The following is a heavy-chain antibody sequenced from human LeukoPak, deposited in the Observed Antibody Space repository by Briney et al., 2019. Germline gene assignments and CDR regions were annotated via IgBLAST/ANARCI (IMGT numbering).Heavy chain of an antibody. V-gene: IGHV4-39*01. J-gene: IGHJ6*03. CDR2: IYYSGTT. D-gene: IGHD2/OR15-2a*01. Sequence: SETLSLTCTVSGGSIMSNTYHWGWVRQSPGKGLEWIGNIYYSGTTYYNPSLKSRVTISEDTSRNRFSLMLSSVTAADTAIYYCARQVSDYFYHYMDVWGEGTTVIVSS. CDR3: ARQVSDYFYHYMDV. CDR1: GGSIMSNTYH.